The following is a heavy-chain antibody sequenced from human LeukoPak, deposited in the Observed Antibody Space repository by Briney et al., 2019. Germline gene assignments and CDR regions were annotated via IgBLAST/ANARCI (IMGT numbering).Heavy chain of an antibody. CDR1: GFTFSSYA. J-gene: IGHJ4*02. Sequence: PGGSQRLSCAASGFTFSSYAMHWVRQAPGKGLEWVAVISYDGSNKYYADSVKGRFTISRDNSKNTLYLQMNSLRAEDTAVYYCARAIGVVNVYFDYWGQGTLVTVSS. V-gene: IGHV3-30-3*01. CDR3: ARAIGVVNVYFDY. CDR2: ISYDGSNK. D-gene: IGHD2-15*01.